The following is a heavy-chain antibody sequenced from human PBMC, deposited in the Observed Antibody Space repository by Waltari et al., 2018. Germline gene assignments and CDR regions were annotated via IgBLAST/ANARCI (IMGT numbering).Heavy chain of an antibody. CDR3: ARVGGRYYYDSSGSPIDY. D-gene: IGHD3-22*01. J-gene: IGHJ4*02. V-gene: IGHV4-38-2*01. Sequence: QVQLQESGPGLVKPSETLSLTCAVSGYSISSGYYWGWIRQPPGKGLEWIGSIYYSGSTYYNPSLKSRVTISVDTSKNQFSLKLSSVTAADTAVYYCARVGGRYYYDSSGSPIDYWGQGTLVTVSS. CDR2: IYYSGST. CDR1: GYSISSGYY.